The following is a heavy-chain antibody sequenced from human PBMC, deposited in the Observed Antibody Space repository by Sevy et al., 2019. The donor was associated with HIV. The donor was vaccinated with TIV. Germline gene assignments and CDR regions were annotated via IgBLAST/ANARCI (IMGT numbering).Heavy chain of an antibody. V-gene: IGHV3-48*03. D-gene: IGHD2-8*01. Sequence: GGSLRLSCTASGFTFSSYDMNWVRQAPGKGLEWVSKISGSGSSKYYADSVKGRFTISRDNAKNSLNLQMNSLRAEDTAVYYCTRNGGAFDNGFDPWGQGTLVTVSS. CDR1: GFTFSSYD. CDR3: TRNGGAFDNGFDP. J-gene: IGHJ5*02. CDR2: ISGSGSSK.